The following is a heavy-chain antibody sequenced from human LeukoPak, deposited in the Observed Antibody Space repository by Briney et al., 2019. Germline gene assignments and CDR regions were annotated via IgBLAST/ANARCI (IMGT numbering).Heavy chain of an antibody. V-gene: IGHV3-30*18. J-gene: IGHJ4*02. CDR2: ISYEGSNK. Sequence: GTSLRLSCTASGFTFSSFGMHWVRQAPGKGLEWVAVISYEGSNKYYTDSVKGRFSISRDNSKNTLYLQMNSLRAEDTAVYYCAKDRAAGGPHYFDFWGQGTLVTVSS. CDR1: GFTFSSFG. CDR3: AKDRAAGGPHYFDF. D-gene: IGHD3-16*01.